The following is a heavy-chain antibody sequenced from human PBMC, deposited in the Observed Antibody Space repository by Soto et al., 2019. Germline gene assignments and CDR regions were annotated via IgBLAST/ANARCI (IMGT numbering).Heavy chain of an antibody. D-gene: IGHD6-19*01. CDR1: GGSINSSSYF. Sequence: SETLSLTCSVSGGSINSSSYFWGWVRQPPGKGLEWIGSIYYSGSTYYSPSLRSRVTISVDTSKNQFSLKLSSVTAADTAVFYCARHYSSGSRNWFDPWGQGTMVTVSS. CDR3: ARHYSSGSRNWFDP. CDR2: IYYSGST. J-gene: IGHJ5*02. V-gene: IGHV4-39*01.